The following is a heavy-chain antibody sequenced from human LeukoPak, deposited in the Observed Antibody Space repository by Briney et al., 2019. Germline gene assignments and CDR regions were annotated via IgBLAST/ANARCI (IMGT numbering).Heavy chain of an antibody. CDR2: INHSGST. D-gene: IGHD3-16*02. CDR1: GGSFSGYY. V-gene: IGHV4-34*01. J-gene: IGHJ3*02. Sequence: PSETLSHTCAVYGGSFSGYYWSWIRQPPGRGLEWIGEINHSGSTNYNPSLKSRVTISVDTSKNQFSLKLSSVTAADTAVYYCARGPLYYDYVWGSYRKRYDAFDIWGQGTMVTVS. CDR3: ARGPLYYDYVWGSYRKRYDAFDI.